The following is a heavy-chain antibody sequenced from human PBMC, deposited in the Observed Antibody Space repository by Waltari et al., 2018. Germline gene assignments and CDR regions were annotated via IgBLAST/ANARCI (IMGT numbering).Heavy chain of an antibody. Sequence: QVQLVQSGAEVKKPGASVKVSCRVSGYSLPESALHWLRRAPGKGLEWLGGFDPEYGEAVYAQEFQGRVTMTEDTSKDTAYMELSSLTYEDTAVYYCTRDRVGYCSGGTCYSRWFDPWGQGTLVTVSS. D-gene: IGHD2-15*01. J-gene: IGHJ5*02. CDR2: FDPEYGEA. CDR3: TRDRVGYCSGGTCYSRWFDP. V-gene: IGHV1-24*01. CDR1: GYSLPESA.